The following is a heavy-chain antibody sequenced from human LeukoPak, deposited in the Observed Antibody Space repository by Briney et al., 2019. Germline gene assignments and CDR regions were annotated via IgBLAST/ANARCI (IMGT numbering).Heavy chain of an antibody. D-gene: IGHD6-19*01. CDR2: INHSGST. CDR1: GGSFSGYY. Sequence: SETLSLTCAVYGGSFSGYYWSWIRQPPGKGLEWIGEINHSGSTNYNPSLKSRVAISVETSKNQFSLKLTSVTAADTAVYYCARDLADSSGWYGDYWGQGTLVTVSS. V-gene: IGHV4-34*01. J-gene: IGHJ4*02. CDR3: ARDLADSSGWYGDY.